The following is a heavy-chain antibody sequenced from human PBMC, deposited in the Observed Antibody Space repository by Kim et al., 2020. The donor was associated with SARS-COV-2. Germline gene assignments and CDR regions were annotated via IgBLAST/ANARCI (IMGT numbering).Heavy chain of an antibody. CDR1: GFAFEVYS. J-gene: IGHJ5*02. CDR3: ARGEFCSGGSCWGLDP. CDR2: IRGNTDKI. D-gene: IGHD2-15*01. V-gene: IGHV3-21*01. Sequence: GGSLRLSCAASGFAFEVYSMTWVRQAPGGGLEWVSTIRGNTDKIYYAPSMRGRFTISREKAVNTLYLEMSDLRDDDTAVYYCARGEFCSGGSCWGLDPWGQGTLVTVSS.